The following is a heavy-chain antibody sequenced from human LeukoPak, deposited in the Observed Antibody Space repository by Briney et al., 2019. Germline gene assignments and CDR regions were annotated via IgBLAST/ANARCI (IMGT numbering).Heavy chain of an antibody. CDR3: ARDSSGLDAFDV. CDR2: IYSSGNT. D-gene: IGHD3-22*01. Sequence: PSETLSLTCTVTGGSISNYYWSWIRQPPGKGLEWIGYIYSSGNTKFNPSLKSRVTLSVDTSKNQFSLKLTSVTAADTAVYYCARDSSGLDAFDVWGPGTMVTVSS. V-gene: IGHV4-59*01. J-gene: IGHJ3*01. CDR1: GGSISNYY.